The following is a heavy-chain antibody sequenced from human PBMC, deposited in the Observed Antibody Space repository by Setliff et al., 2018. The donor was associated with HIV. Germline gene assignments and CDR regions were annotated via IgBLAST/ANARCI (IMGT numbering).Heavy chain of an antibody. Sequence: RASVKVSCKASGYTFTSYGISWVRQAPGQGLEWMGWISAYNGNTNYAQKLQGRVTMTTDTSTSTAYMELRSLRSGDTAVYYCARRYYYDSSGYWALSVSDRFGAFDIWGQGTMVTVSS. CDR2: ISAYNGNT. D-gene: IGHD3-22*01. J-gene: IGHJ3*02. V-gene: IGHV1-18*01. CDR3: ARRYYYDSSGYWALSVSDRFGAFDI. CDR1: GYTFTSYG.